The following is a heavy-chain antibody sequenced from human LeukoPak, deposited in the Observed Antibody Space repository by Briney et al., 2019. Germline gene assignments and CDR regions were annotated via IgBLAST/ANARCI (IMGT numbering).Heavy chain of an antibody. D-gene: IGHD6-19*01. CDR2: IYYSGST. CDR1: GGSFSGYY. Sequence: SETLSLTCAVYGGSFSGYYWSWIRQPPGKGLEWIGYIYYSGSTNYNPSLKSRVTISVDTSKNQFSLKLSSVTAADTAVYYCARVVAGNFYYYYGMDVWGQGTTVTVSS. J-gene: IGHJ6*02. CDR3: ARVVAGNFYYYYGMDV. V-gene: IGHV4-59*01.